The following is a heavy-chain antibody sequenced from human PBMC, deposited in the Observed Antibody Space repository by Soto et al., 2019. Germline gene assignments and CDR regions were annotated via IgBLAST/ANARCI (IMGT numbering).Heavy chain of an antibody. V-gene: IGHV3-53*01. J-gene: IGHJ4*01. CDR3: AGTPQGIAVAGEYRDYHFYY. CDR1: GLTVSYNY. CDR2: IYRGGDT. D-gene: IGHD6-19*01. Sequence: GGSLRLSCAASGLTVSYNYMSWVRQAPGKGLEWVSVIYRGGDTYYADSVKGRFTISRDNSKNTLYLQMNSLRAEDTAMYYCAGTPQGIAVAGEYRDYHFYYWGLGPLVTVPS.